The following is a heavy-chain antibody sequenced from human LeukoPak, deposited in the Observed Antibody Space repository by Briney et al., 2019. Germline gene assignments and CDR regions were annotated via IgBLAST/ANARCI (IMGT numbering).Heavy chain of an antibody. CDR1: GYTFNTYW. Sequence: GESLKISCKGSGYTFNTYWIGWVRQMPGKGLEWMGIIYPRDSNTKYTPSFQGQVTISVDKSLSTAYLQWGSLKASDTAMYYCARPVYFGSHYWGQGTPVTVSS. CDR3: ARPVYFGSHY. CDR2: IYPRDSNT. D-gene: IGHD3-10*01. V-gene: IGHV5-51*01. J-gene: IGHJ4*02.